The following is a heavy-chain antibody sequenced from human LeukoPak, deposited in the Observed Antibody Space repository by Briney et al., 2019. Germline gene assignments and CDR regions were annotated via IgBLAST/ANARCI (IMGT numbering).Heavy chain of an antibody. V-gene: IGHV4-38-2*01. D-gene: IGHD1-14*01. J-gene: IGHJ4*02. CDR2: IFYSGSN. CDR3: ARVGTGDFDY. CDR1: GYSISSGYY. Sequence: PSETLSLTCAVSGYSISSGYYWGWIRQPPGKGLEWIGSIFYSGSNNYNPSLKSRVTISVDTSKNQFSLKLSSVTAADTAVYYCARVGTGDFDYWGQGTLVTVSS.